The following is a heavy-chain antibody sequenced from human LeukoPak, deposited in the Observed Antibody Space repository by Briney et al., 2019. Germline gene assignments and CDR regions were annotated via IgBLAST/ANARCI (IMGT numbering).Heavy chain of an antibody. CDR1: GFTFSSYA. CDR2: ISYDGSNK. J-gene: IGHJ4*02. D-gene: IGHD5-18*01. V-gene: IGHV3-30-3*01. CDR3: AIQTAMVDY. Sequence: GGSLRLSCAASGFTFSSYAMHWVRQAPGKGLEWVAVISYDGSNKYYADSVKGRFTISRDNSKNTLYLQMNSLRAEDTAVYYCAIQTAMVDYWGQGTLVTVSS.